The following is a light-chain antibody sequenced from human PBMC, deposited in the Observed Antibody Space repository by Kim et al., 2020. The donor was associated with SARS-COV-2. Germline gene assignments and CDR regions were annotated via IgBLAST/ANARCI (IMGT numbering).Light chain of an antibody. CDR1: QDIAKS. Sequence: DIHMTQSPPSLSASVGDRVTITCQASQDIAKSLNWYQQKPGKAPQLLIYDASNLETGVPSRFSGSGSGTRFTFTISSLKPEDIATYYCQQYDRTFSVTFGGGTKVDIK. J-gene: IGKJ4*01. CDR3: QQYDRTFSVT. CDR2: DAS. V-gene: IGKV1-33*01.